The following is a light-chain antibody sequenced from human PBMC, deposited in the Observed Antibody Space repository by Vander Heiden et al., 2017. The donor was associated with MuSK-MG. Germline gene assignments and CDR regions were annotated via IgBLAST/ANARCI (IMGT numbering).Light chain of an antibody. Sequence: DIPLTQSPSSLSASVGDRVTITCQTTRHIGKSISWYQQKPGNAPKLLIFDATKLETGVPSRFNGGGPATPFSLTINNLQLEDVATYFCQQDEDYPLTFGQGTRLXTK. V-gene: IGKV1-33*01. J-gene: IGKJ5*01. CDR2: DAT. CDR3: QQDEDYPLT. CDR1: RHIGKS.